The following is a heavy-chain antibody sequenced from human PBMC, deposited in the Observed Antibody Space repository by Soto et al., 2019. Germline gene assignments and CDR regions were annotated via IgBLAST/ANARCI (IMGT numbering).Heavy chain of an antibody. Sequence: GESLKISCKGSGYSFTSYWISWVRQMPGKGLEWMGRIDPSDSYTNYSPSFQGHVTISADKSISTAYLQWSSLKASDTAMYYCARSVILGYYCYGMDVWGQGTTVTVSS. CDR1: GYSFTSYW. J-gene: IGHJ6*02. CDR2: IDPSDSYT. CDR3: ARSVILGYYCYGMDV. V-gene: IGHV5-10-1*01. D-gene: IGHD2-8*02.